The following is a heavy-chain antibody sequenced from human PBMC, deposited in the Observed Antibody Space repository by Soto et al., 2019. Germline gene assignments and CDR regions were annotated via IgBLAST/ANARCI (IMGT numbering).Heavy chain of an antibody. CDR1: GFSLSTSGVG. CDR3: AHYSGSYVYFDY. Sequence: QITLKESGPTLVKPTQTLTLTCTFSGFSLSTSGVGVGWIRQPPGKALEWLALIYWDDDKRYSPSLKSRLTITKDTSKNQVVLTMTNMDTVDTATYYCAHYSGSYVYFDYWGQGTLVTVSS. J-gene: IGHJ4*02. V-gene: IGHV2-5*02. CDR2: IYWDDDK. D-gene: IGHD1-26*01.